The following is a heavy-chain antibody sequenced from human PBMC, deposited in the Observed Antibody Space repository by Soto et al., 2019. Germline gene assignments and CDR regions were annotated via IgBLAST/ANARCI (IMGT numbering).Heavy chain of an antibody. J-gene: IGHJ6*02. CDR2: IDTSGST. Sequence: SETLSLTCAVSGGSISSGDYYWSWIRQPPGKGLEWIGYIDTSGSTYYNPSLKSRLTISLDTSKNQFSLKLSSVTAADTAVYYCARGNDFWSGYSTLTYYGMDVWGQGTTVTVSS. V-gene: IGHV4-30-4*01. CDR3: ARGNDFWSGYSTLTYYGMDV. CDR1: GGSISSGDYY. D-gene: IGHD3-3*01.